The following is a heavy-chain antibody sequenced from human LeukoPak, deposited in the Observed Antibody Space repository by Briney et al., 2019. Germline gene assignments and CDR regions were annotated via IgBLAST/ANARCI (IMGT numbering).Heavy chain of an antibody. CDR1: GYTFTSYG. D-gene: IGHD3-3*01. J-gene: IGHJ4*02. V-gene: IGHV1-18*01. CDR3: ARDRYDFWSGYHFGDY. CDR2: ISAYNGNT. Sequence: ASVKVSCKASGYTFTSYGISWVRQAPGQGLEWMGWISAYNGNTNYAPKLQGRIIMTTETSTSTAYMELRSLRSDDTAMYYCARDRYDFWSGYHFGDYWGQGTLVTVSS.